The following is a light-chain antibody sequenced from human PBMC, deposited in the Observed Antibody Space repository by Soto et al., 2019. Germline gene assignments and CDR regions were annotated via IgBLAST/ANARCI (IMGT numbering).Light chain of an antibody. Sequence: EVMLTQSPATLSLSPGERATLSCRASQSIRTSLAWYQQKPGQAPRLVIFDASNRANGVPARFGGSGSGTDFTLTINSLEPADFAVYYCQQLNVLPPIPFGHGARLEIK. CDR1: QSIRTS. CDR2: DAS. J-gene: IGKJ5*01. CDR3: QQLNVLPPIP. V-gene: IGKV3-11*01.